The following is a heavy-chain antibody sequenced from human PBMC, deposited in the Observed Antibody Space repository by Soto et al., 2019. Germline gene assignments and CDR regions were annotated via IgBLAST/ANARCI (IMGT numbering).Heavy chain of an antibody. V-gene: IGHV3-74*01. J-gene: IGHJ6*02. Sequence: EVQLVESGGGLIQPGGSLRLSCAASGFTFSSYWMHWVRQAPGKGLEWVSRINSDSSSTNYADSVKSRFTITRDNAKNTLYLQMNSLRAEDTAVYYCARDEPNYDFWRRGLDVWGQGTTVSVSS. D-gene: IGHD3-3*01. CDR3: ARDEPNYDFWRRGLDV. CDR2: INSDSSST. CDR1: GFTFSSYW.